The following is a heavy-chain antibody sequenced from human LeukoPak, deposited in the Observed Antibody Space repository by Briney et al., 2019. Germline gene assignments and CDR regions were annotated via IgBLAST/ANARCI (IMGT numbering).Heavy chain of an antibody. CDR2: INSDGSST. CDR1: GFTFSSYW. CDR3: ARDSSGYYEFDY. J-gene: IGHJ4*02. Sequence: PGGSLRLSCAASGFTFSSYWMHWVRHAPGKGLVWVSRINSDGSSTSYADSVKGRFTISRDNAKNTLYLQMNSLRAEDTAVYYCARDSSGYYEFDYWGQGTLVTVSS. V-gene: IGHV3-74*01. D-gene: IGHD3-22*01.